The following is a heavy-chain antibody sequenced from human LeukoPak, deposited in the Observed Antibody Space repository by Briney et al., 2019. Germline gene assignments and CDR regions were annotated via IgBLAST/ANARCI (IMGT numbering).Heavy chain of an antibody. D-gene: IGHD2-15*01. J-gene: IGHJ5*02. CDR3: AKGSPIVVRGSWFDP. V-gene: IGHV3-23*01. CDR2: ISGTGGST. Sequence: GGSLRLSCAASGFTFSSYAMIWVRQAPGKGLEWVSGISGTGGSTYYADSVKGRFTISRDNSKNTLYLQMNSLRAEDTAVYYCAKGSPIVVRGSWFDPWGQGTLVTVSS. CDR1: GFTFSSYA.